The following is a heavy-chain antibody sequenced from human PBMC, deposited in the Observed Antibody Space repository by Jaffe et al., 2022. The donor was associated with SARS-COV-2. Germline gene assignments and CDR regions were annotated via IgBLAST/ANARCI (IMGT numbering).Heavy chain of an antibody. CDR1: GFTFSTFA. V-gene: IGHV3-23*01. J-gene: IGHJ4*02. CDR2: ISGDGGRKT. Sequence: EVQLLESGGGLVQPGGSLRLSCAASGFTFSTFAMTWVRQAPGKGLEWVSSISGDGGRKTYYPDSVKGRFSISRDDSKNTVYLQMYSLRAEDTAVYYCAKGGGAEFDYWGQGTRVTVAS. CDR3: AKGGGAEFDY. D-gene: IGHD1-26*01.